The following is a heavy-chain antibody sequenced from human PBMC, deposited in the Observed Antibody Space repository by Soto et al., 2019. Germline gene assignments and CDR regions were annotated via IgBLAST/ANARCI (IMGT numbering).Heavy chain of an antibody. Sequence: GGSLRLSCAASGFPFHTYAMHWVRQAPGKGLELVAIISYDGSNRYYGESVKGRFTISRDNSKNTVYLQMSSLRVDDTAVYYCARELRRGITMIGLELYGWGPGTMVTLSS. J-gene: IGHJ6*02. CDR2: ISYDGSNR. D-gene: IGHD3-22*01. V-gene: IGHV3-30-3*01. CDR1: GFPFHTYA. CDR3: ARELRRGITMIGLELYG.